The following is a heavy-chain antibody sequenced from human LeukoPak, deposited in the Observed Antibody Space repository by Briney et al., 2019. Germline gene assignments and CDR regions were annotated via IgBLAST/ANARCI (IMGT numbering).Heavy chain of an antibody. CDR2: IYYSGGT. J-gene: IGHJ4*02. CDR3: ARGSQSLGYCSGGSCRAKIFDY. V-gene: IGHV4-59*12. Sequence: PSETLSLTCTVSGGSISSYYWSWMRQSPGKGLEWIGYIYYSGGTNYNPSLKSRVTISVDTSKNQFSLKLSSVTAADTAVYYCARGSQSLGYCSGGSCRAKIFDYWGQGTLVTVSS. D-gene: IGHD2-15*01. CDR1: GGSISSYY.